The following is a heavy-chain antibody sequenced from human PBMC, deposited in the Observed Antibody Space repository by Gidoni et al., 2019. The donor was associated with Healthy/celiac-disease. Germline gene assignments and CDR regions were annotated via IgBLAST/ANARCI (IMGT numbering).Heavy chain of an antibody. CDR2: IYYSGST. D-gene: IGHD1-26*01. CDR3: ARVGLVVGATTFDY. J-gene: IGHJ4*02. Sequence: QVQLQESGPGLVKPSETLSLTCTVSGGSVSSGSYYWSWIRQPPGKGLEWIGYIYYSGSTNDNPSRKSRVTISVDTSKNQFSLKLSSVTAADTAVYYCARVGLVVGATTFDYWGQGTLVTVSS. CDR1: GGSVSSGSYY. V-gene: IGHV4-61*01.